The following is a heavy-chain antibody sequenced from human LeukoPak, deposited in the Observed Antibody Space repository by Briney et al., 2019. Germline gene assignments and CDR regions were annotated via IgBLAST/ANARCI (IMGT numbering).Heavy chain of an antibody. D-gene: IGHD3-10*01. CDR3: AREDGSGIGAFDI. Sequence: GGSLRLSCAASGFTFSSYAMYWVRQAPGKGLEWVAVISYDGSNKYYADSVKGRFTISRDNSKNTLYLQMNSLRAEDTAVYYCAREDGSGIGAFDIWGQGTMVTVSS. V-gene: IGHV3-30-3*01. J-gene: IGHJ3*02. CDR2: ISYDGSNK. CDR1: GFTFSSYA.